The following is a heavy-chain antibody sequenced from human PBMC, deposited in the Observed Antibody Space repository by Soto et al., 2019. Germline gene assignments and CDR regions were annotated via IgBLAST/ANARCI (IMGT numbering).Heavy chain of an antibody. CDR1: GGSISSGGYY. CDR3: ARAPGILTGYYGGEYFQH. CDR2: IYYSGST. Sequence: PSETLSLTCTVSGGSISSGGYYWSWIRQHPGKGLEWIVYIYYSGSTYYNPSLKSRVTISVDTSKNQLSLKLSSVTAADTAVYYCARAPGILTGYYGGEYFQHWGQGTLVTVSS. D-gene: IGHD3-9*01. J-gene: IGHJ1*01. V-gene: IGHV4-31*03.